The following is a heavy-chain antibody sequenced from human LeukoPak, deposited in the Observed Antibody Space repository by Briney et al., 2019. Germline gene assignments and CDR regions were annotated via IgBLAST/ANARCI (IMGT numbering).Heavy chain of an antibody. Sequence: GASVKVSCKASGGTFSSYAISWVRQAPGQGLEWMGGIIPIFGTANYAQMFQGRVTITADESTSTAYMELSSLRSEDTAVYYCARDSIYEYCSGGSCLTLDYWGQGTLVTVSS. D-gene: IGHD2-15*01. CDR3: ARDSIYEYCSGGSCLTLDY. V-gene: IGHV1-69*01. J-gene: IGHJ4*02. CDR1: GGTFSSYA. CDR2: IIPIFGTA.